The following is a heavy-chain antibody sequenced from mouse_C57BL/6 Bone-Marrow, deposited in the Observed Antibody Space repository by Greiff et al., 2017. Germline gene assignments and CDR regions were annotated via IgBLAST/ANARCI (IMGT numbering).Heavy chain of an antibody. D-gene: IGHD1-1*01. CDR2: SHPNGGST. CDR1: GYTFTSYW. J-gene: IGHJ2*01. CDR3: APTTVVACCY. Sequence: VQLLQSGAALVKPGASVKLSCKASGYTFTSYWMPWVQQRPGHGLAWIGMSHPNGGSTNYTEKFKSKATLTVDKSSSTAYLQLSSLTSEDSAVYYCAPTTVVACCYWGQGTTLTGSA. V-gene: IGHV1-64*01.